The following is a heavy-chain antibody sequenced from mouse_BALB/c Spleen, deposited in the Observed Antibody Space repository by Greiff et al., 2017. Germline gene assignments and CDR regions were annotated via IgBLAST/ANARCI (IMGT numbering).Heavy chain of an antibody. CDR2: INPGSSTI. Sequence: EVQVVESGGGLVQPGGSLNLSCAASGFDFSRYWMSWARQAPGKGQEWIGEINPGSSTINYTPSLKDKFIISRDNAKNTLYLQMSKVRSEDTALYYCARLDGYFSMDYWGQGTSVTVSS. V-gene: IGHV4-2*02. CDR1: GFDFSRYW. D-gene: IGHD2-3*01. CDR3: ARLDGYFSMDY. J-gene: IGHJ4*01.